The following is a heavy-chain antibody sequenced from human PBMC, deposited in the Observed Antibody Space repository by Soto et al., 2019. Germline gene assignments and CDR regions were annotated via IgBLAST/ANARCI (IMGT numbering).Heavy chain of an antibody. CDR1: NGSVSSGTFS. CDR3: ARGHYYYGMDV. CDR2: IYYSGTT. V-gene: IGHV4-30-2*01. J-gene: IGHJ6*02. Sequence: SETLSLTCTVSNGSVSSGTFSWNWVRQPPGKGLAWIGYIYYSGTTYYTPSLKSRLTMSMDRANDHFSLNLTSVTAADTAVYFCARGHYYYGMDVWGQGITVTVSS.